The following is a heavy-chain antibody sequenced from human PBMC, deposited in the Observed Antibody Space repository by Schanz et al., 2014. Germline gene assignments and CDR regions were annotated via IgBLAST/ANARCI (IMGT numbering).Heavy chain of an antibody. CDR3: AKLSSSGRLAGYFDY. Sequence: QVQLVESGGGVVQPGGSLRLSCAASGFIFSNYGMHWVRQAPGKGLEWVAVIWSDGSGKYYADSVKGRFTISRDSPKNTLYLQMNSLRAEDTAIYYCAKLSSSGRLAGYFDYWGQGALVTVSS. V-gene: IGHV3-33*06. CDR2: IWSDGSGK. CDR1: GFIFSNYG. D-gene: IGHD6-19*01. J-gene: IGHJ4*02.